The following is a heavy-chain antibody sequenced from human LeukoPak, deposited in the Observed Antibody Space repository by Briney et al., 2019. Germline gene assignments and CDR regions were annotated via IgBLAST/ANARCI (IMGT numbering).Heavy chain of an antibody. CDR1: GFTFSSYW. D-gene: IGHD6-19*01. V-gene: IGHV4-34*01. CDR3: ARGGYSSGWYAVSAPYYYMDV. Sequence: NPGGSLRLSCAASGFTFSSYWMSWVRQPPGKGLEWIGEINHSGSTNYNPSLKSRVTISVDTSKNQFSLKLSSVTAADTAVYYCARGGYSSGWYAVSAPYYYMDVWGKGTTVTVSS. J-gene: IGHJ6*03. CDR2: INHSGST.